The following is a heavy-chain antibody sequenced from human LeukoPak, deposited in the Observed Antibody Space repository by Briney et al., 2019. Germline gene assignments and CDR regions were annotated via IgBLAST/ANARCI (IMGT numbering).Heavy chain of an antibody. CDR3: ATGLRVPAASLDY. J-gene: IGHJ4*02. Sequence: GESLKISCKGSGYSFSSYWIGWVRQMPGKGLEWMGIIYPGDSDTRYSPSFQGQVPISADKSISTAYLQWSSLKASDTAMYYCATGLRVPAASLDYWGQGTLVTVSS. D-gene: IGHD2-2*01. CDR2: IYPGDSDT. CDR1: GYSFSSYW. V-gene: IGHV5-51*01.